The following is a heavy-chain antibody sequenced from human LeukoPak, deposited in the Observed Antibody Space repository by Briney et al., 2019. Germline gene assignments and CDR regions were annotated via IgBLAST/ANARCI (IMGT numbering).Heavy chain of an antibody. CDR3: ARGADYFDY. J-gene: IGHJ4*02. CDR1: GFTFSSYW. CDR2: LKQDGSQT. D-gene: IGHD6-13*01. V-gene: IGHV3-7*01. Sequence: PGGSLRLSCAASGFTFSSYWMSWVRQAPGKGLEWVANLKQDGSQTYYVDSVKGRFTISRDNAKTSLYLQMNSLRAEDTAVYYCARGADYFDYWGQGTLVTVSS.